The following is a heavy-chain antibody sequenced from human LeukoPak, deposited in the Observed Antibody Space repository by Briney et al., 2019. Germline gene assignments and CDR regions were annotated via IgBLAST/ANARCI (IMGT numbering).Heavy chain of an antibody. CDR1: GDSISSSTDY. Sequence: PSETLSLTCSVSGDSISSSTDYWGWIRQPPGKGLEYIGSISKSGSTYYDPSLRGRVTISIDTSKNQFSLRLTSVTAADTAVYYCASQYCSSSSCYAGEHDYWGQGTLVTVSS. CDR3: ASQYCSSSSCYAGEHDY. D-gene: IGHD2-2*01. CDR2: ISKSGST. J-gene: IGHJ4*02. V-gene: IGHV4-39*01.